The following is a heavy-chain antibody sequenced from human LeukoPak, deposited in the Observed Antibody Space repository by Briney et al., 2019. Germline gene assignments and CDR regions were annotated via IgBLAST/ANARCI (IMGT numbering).Heavy chain of an antibody. Sequence: SETLSLTCTVSGGSISSYYWSWIRQPPGKGLEWIGYIYYSGSTNYNPSLKSRVTISVGTSKNQFSLKLSSVTAADTAVYYCARGEMATISARWWGQGTLVTVSS. V-gene: IGHV4-59*12. CDR1: GGSISSYY. CDR2: IYYSGST. J-gene: IGHJ4*02. D-gene: IGHD5-24*01. CDR3: ARGEMATISARW.